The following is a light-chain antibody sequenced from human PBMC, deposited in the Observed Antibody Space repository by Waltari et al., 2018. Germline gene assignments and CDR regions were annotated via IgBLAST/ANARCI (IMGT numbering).Light chain of an antibody. Sequence: DIQMTQSPSSLSASAGDRVTITCRASQTINNSVNWYQQKPGKAPTLLIYTASTLQSGVPSRFSGSGGGTLFTLTISSLQPEDFATYFCHQTFSLPNSFGQGTKVDI. V-gene: IGKV1-39*01. J-gene: IGKJ2*03. CDR3: HQTFSLPNS. CDR2: TAS. CDR1: QTINNS.